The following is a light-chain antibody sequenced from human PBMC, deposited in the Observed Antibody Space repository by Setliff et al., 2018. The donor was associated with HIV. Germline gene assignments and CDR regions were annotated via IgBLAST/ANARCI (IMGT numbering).Light chain of an antibody. CDR3: QVWDSSSDHHV. J-gene: IGLJ1*01. CDR1: NIGSKS. V-gene: IGLV3-21*03. CDR2: DAS. Sequence: SYELTQPPSVSVAPGKTARITCGGNNIGSKSVHWYQQKPGQAPVLVVYDASDRPSGIPERFSGSNSGNTATLTISRVEAGDEADYYCQVWDSSSDHHVFGTGTKVT.